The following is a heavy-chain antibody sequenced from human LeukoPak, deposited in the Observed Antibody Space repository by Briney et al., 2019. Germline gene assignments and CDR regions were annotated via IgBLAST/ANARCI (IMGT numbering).Heavy chain of an antibody. CDR2: IYPGDSDT. CDR1: GYSFTSYW. D-gene: IGHD6-13*01. CDR3: ARVGGAEYSSSQPFDY. J-gene: IGHJ4*02. Sequence: GESLKISCKGSGYSFTSYWIVWVRQMPGKGLEWMGIIYPGDSDTTYSPSFQGQVTISADKSISTAYLQWSSLKASDTAIYYCARVGGAEYSSSQPFDYWGQGTLVTVSS. V-gene: IGHV5-51*01.